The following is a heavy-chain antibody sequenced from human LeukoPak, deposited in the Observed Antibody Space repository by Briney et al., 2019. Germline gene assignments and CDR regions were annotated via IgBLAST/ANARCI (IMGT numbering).Heavy chain of an antibody. D-gene: IGHD6-13*01. J-gene: IGHJ5*02. Sequence: GRSQTLLCAASGFPYSTYGGHWVRQAPGKGLEWLAVIWYDGGNIYYADSVKGRFAISRDNSRNTLYLLLNSLRAEDTAVYYCAKTASGQQVGRGWFDPWG. CDR1: GFPYSTYG. CDR3: AKTASGQQVGRGWFDP. CDR2: IWYDGGNI. V-gene: IGHV3-33*06.